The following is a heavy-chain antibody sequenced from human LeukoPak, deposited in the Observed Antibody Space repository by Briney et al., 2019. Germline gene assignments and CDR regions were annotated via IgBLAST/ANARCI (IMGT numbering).Heavy chain of an antibody. CDR2: SNPNCGGT. CDR3: VRDSRDKLGGQFDP. J-gene: IGHJ5*02. Sequence: ASVTVSCKASGYTFTGYYMHWVRLAHGPGIEWMGWSNPNCGGTNYAQKFQGRVTITRYTTISKASMELRRLRTGAAAAAYCVRDSRDKLGGQFDPWGQGTLVTDSS. V-gene: IGHV1-2*02. CDR1: GYTFTGYY. D-gene: IGHD7-27*01.